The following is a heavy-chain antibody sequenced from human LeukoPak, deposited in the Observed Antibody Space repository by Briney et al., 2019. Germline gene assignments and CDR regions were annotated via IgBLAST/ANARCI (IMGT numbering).Heavy chain of an antibody. CDR2: ITNSGSSI. D-gene: IGHD6-13*01. J-gene: IGHJ5*02. CDR3: AKDLGQQLVPNWFDP. Sequence: GGSLRLSCAASGFTISDYDMSWIRQAPGKGLEWISSITNSGSSIYYGDSVKGRFTISRDNSKNTLYLQMNSLRAEDTAVYYCAKDLGQQLVPNWFDPWGQGTLVTVSS. CDR1: GFTISDYD. V-gene: IGHV3-11*01.